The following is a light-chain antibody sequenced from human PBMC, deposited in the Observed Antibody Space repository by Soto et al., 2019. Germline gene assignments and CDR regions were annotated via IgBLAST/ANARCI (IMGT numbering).Light chain of an antibody. V-gene: IGLV2-14*01. CDR3: NSYTSSSTYV. CDR1: SSDVGGYNY. J-gene: IGLJ1*01. Sequence: QSALTQPASVSGSPGQSITISCTGTSSDVGGYNYVSWYQQHPGNAPKLMIYDVSNRPSGVSNRFSGSKSGNTASLTISGLQAEDEADYYCNSYTSSSTYVFGTGTKLTV. CDR2: DVS.